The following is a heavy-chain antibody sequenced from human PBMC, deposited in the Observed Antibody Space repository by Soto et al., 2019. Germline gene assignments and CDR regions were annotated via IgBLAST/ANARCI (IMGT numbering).Heavy chain of an antibody. D-gene: IGHD2-15*01. CDR2: IYHSGST. Sequence: LSLTCTVSGASISSVDYYWSWIRQPPGEGLEWIGYIYHSGSTYYNPSLKSRAIISVDTSKNQFSLLLASVTAADTAAYYCARVSGTCTSCYWQGWFDSWGQGTLVTVSS. J-gene: IGHJ5*01. CDR3: ARVSGTCTSCYWQGWFDS. CDR1: GASISSVDYY. V-gene: IGHV4-30-4*01.